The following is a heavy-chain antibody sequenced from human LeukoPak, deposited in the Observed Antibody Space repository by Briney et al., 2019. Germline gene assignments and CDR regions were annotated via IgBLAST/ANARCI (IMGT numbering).Heavy chain of an antibody. D-gene: IGHD3-3*01. Sequence: QPGGSLRLSCAASGFTFSSYWMSWVRQAPGKGLEWVAFIRYDGSNKYYADSVKGRFTFSRDNSRNTLFLQMNSLRTEDTAVYYCAKPVSNYDFWSGVDYWGQGTLVTVSS. V-gene: IGHV3-30*02. CDR2: IRYDGSNK. CDR3: AKPVSNYDFWSGVDY. CDR1: GFTFSSYW. J-gene: IGHJ4*02.